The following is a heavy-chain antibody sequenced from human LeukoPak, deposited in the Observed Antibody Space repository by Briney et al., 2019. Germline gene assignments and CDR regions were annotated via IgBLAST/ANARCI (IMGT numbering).Heavy chain of an antibody. Sequence: GASVKVSCKASGYTFTGYYMHWVRQAPGQGLEWMGWINPNSGSTNYAQKFQGRVTMTRDTSISTAYMELSRLRSDDTAVYYCARAEGPQDSSNWFDPWGQGTLVTVSS. V-gene: IGHV1-2*02. CDR1: GYTFTGYY. CDR3: ARAEGPQDSSNWFDP. D-gene: IGHD2-15*01. J-gene: IGHJ5*02. CDR2: INPNSGST.